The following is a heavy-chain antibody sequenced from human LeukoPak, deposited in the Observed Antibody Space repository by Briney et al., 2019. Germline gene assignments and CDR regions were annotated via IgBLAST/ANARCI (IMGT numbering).Heavy chain of an antibody. D-gene: IGHD3-16*02. J-gene: IGHJ4*02. CDR3: ANPGPMTYYDYVWGSYPGEYYFDY. CDR2: ISGNAGST. CDR1: GFTFDDYA. V-gene: IGHV3-23*01. Sequence: GGSLRLSCAASGFTFDDYAMHWVRQAPGKGLEWVSLISGNAGSTYYADSVKGRFTISRDITKNTLYLQMNSLRAEDTATYYCANPGPMTYYDYVWGSYPGEYYFDYWGQGTLVTVSS.